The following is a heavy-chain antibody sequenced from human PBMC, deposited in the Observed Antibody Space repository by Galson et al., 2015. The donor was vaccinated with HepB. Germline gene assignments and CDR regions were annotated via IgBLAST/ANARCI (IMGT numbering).Heavy chain of an antibody. CDR2: ISYDGNNK. J-gene: IGHJ4*02. Sequence: SLRLSCAASGFIFSSYTIHWVRQAPGKGLEWVAAISYDGNNKYYADSVKGRFTISRDNSKNTLYLQMNSLRAEDTAVYYCARGIGYCSSTSCWGYFDYWGQGTLVTVSS. CDR1: GFIFSSYT. CDR3: ARGIGYCSSTSCWGYFDY. V-gene: IGHV3-30-3*01. D-gene: IGHD2-2*01.